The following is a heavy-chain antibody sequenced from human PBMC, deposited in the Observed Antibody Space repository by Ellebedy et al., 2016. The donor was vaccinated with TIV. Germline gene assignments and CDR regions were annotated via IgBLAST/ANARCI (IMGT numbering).Heavy chain of an antibody. J-gene: IGHJ4*02. CDR1: GYNFITYG. CDR2: ISPDNGNT. CDR3: VRGRYFDWVESRTYFDA. D-gene: IGHD3-9*01. V-gene: IGHV1-18*01. Sequence: AASVKVSCKASGYNFITYGISWVRQAPGQGLEWMGRISPDNGNTNYARSIQGRVTLTTDTSKSTAFLELRSLRFDDTAIYYCVRGRYFDWVESRTYFDAWGQGTLVTVSS.